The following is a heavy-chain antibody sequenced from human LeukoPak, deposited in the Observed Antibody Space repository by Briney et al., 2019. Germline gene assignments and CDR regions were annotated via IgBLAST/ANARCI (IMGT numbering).Heavy chain of an antibody. CDR2: ISDSGGDT. CDR1: GFTFSKSP. CDR3: ATGAYFAD. Sequence: GGSLRLSCAASGFTFSKSPMTWVRQALGKGLEWVSTISDSGGDTYHADSVKGRFTISRDNSMNRLYLQMNSLRAEDTAVYYCATGAYFADWGQGTLVTVSS. D-gene: IGHD2-21*01. V-gene: IGHV3-23*01. J-gene: IGHJ4*02.